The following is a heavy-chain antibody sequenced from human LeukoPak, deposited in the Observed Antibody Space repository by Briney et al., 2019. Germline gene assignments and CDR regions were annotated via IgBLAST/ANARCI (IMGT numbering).Heavy chain of an antibody. J-gene: IGHJ3*02. CDR1: GFTFSSYA. CDR2: ISNRGANT. D-gene: IGHD5-18*01. V-gene: IGHV3-23*01. CDR3: MGGALRGYSAAGGLDI. Sequence: PGGSLRLSCAASGFTFSSYAMTWVRQAPGKGLEWVSTISNRGANTYYADSVKGRFAISRDSSRDRVYLRMNSLRAEDTARYYCMGGALRGYSAAGGLDIWGQGTLVTVSS.